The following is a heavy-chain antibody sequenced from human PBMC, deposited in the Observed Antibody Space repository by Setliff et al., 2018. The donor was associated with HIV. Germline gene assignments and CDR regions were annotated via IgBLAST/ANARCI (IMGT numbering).Heavy chain of an antibody. V-gene: IGHV7-4-1*02. CDR1: GYTFTSYA. J-gene: IGHJ6*03. CDR3: ARTVVVVAAIGYYYMDV. D-gene: IGHD2-15*01. CDR2: INTNTGNP. Sequence: GASVKVSCKASGYTFTSYAMNWVRQAPGQGLEWMGWINTNTGNPTYAQGFTGRFVFSLDTSVSTAYLQISSLKAEDTDVYYCARTVVVVAAIGYYYMDVSGKGTTVTVSS.